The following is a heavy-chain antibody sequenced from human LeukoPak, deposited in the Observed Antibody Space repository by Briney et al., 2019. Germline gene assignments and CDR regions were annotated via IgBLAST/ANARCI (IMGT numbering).Heavy chain of an antibody. CDR3: ARDGGDYPEYFQH. D-gene: IGHD4-17*01. Sequence: SETLSLTCAVSGGSISSGGYSWSWIRQPPGKGLEWIGYIYHSGSTYYNPSLKSRVTISVDRSKNQFSLKLSSVTAADTAVYYCARDGGDYPEYFQHWGQGTLVTVSS. CDR1: GGSISSGGYS. CDR2: IYHSGST. V-gene: IGHV4-30-2*01. J-gene: IGHJ1*01.